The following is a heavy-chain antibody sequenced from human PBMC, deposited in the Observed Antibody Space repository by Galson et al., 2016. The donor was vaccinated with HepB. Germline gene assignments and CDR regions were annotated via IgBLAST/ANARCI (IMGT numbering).Heavy chain of an antibody. D-gene: IGHD5-12*01. CDR2: ISDDGSNR. V-gene: IGHV3-30-3*01. CDR1: GFSFSSYE. CDR3: AREGGYGGYNSFDY. Sequence: SLRLSCAASGFSFSSYEIHWVRQAPGKGLEWVAVISDDGSNRFYADSVRGRFTLPRDNSKNTLYLQMNRLTVEDTALYYCAREGGYGGYNSFDYWGQGVLVSVSS. J-gene: IGHJ4*02.